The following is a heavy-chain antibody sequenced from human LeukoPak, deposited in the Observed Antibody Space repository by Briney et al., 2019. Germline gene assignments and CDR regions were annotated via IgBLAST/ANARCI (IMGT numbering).Heavy chain of an antibody. Sequence: SETLSLTCTVSGDSISSSSSYWGWIRQPPGEGLEWIGSIYYSGSTYYNPSLKSRVTISVDTSKNQFSLKLSSVTAADTAVYYCASEVYSSGWDYWGQGTLVTVSS. D-gene: IGHD6-19*01. V-gene: IGHV4-39*07. CDR3: ASEVYSSGWDY. CDR2: IYYSGST. J-gene: IGHJ4*02. CDR1: GDSISSSSSY.